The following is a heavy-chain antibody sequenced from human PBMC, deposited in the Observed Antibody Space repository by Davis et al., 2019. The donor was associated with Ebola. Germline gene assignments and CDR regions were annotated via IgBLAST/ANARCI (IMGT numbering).Heavy chain of an antibody. V-gene: IGHV3-48*01. D-gene: IGHD5-18*01. J-gene: IGHJ6*02. Sequence: PGGSLRLSCAASGFTFSSYSMNWVRQAPGKGLEWVSYISSSSSTIYYADSVKGRFTISRDNAKNSLYLQMNSLRAEDTAVYYCGRGGGGYSYGYGGYGMDVWGQGTTVTVSS. CDR1: GFTFSSYS. CDR3: GRGGGGYSYGYGGYGMDV. CDR2: ISSSSSTI.